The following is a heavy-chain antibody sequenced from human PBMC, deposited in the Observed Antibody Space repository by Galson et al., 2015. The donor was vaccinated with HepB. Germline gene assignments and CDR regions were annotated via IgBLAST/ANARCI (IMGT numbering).Heavy chain of an antibody. J-gene: IGHJ4*02. D-gene: IGHD5-18*01. V-gene: IGHV3-23*01. Sequence: SLRLSCAASGFTFSSYAMHWVRQAPGKGLEWVSAISGSGGSTYYADSVKGRFTISRDNSKNTLYLQMNSLRAEDTAVYYCAKPEGGWIQLWSFDYWGQGTLVTVSS. CDR2: ISGSGGST. CDR1: GFTFSSYA. CDR3: AKPEGGWIQLWSFDY.